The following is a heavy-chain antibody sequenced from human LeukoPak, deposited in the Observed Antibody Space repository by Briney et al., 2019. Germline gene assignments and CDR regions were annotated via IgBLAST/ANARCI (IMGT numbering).Heavy chain of an antibody. Sequence: GGSLRLSCGASGFTFSSYGMHWVRQAPGKGLEWVAFIRYDGSNKYYADSVKGRFTISRDNSKNTLYLQMNSLRAEDTAVYYCAMESGTYGSGSYSVDYWGQGTLVTVSS. V-gene: IGHV3-30*02. CDR1: GFTFSSYG. CDR2: IRYDGSNK. CDR3: AMESGTYGSGSYSVDY. J-gene: IGHJ4*02. D-gene: IGHD3-10*01.